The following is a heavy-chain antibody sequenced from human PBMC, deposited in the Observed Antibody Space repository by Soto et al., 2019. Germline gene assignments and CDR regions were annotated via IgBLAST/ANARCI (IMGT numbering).Heavy chain of an antibody. D-gene: IGHD5-18*01. Sequence: GGSLRLSCAASGFTFSNAWISWVRQAPGKGLEWVGRIKSKTDGGTTDYAAPVKGRFTISRDDSKNTLYLQMNSLKTEDTAVFYCTTSGYSYGYHFDYWGQGTLVTVSS. CDR2: IKSKTDGGTT. CDR1: GFTFSNAW. CDR3: TTSGYSYGYHFDY. V-gene: IGHV3-15*01. J-gene: IGHJ4*02.